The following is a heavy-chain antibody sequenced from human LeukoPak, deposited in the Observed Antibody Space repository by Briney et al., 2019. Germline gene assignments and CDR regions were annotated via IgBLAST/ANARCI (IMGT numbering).Heavy chain of an antibody. Sequence: GGSLRLSCAASGFTVSSNYMSWVRQAPGKGLEWVSVIYSGGSTYYADSVKGRFTISRDNSKNTLYLQMNSLRAEDTAVYYCARVVARYNWFDPWGQRTLVTISS. CDR2: IYSGGST. CDR1: GFTVSSNY. D-gene: IGHD2-15*01. CDR3: ARVVARYNWFDP. V-gene: IGHV3-53*01. J-gene: IGHJ5*02.